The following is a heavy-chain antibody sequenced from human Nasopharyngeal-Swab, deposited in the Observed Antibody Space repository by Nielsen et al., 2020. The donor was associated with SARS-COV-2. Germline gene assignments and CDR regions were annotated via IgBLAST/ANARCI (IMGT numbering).Heavy chain of an antibody. V-gene: IGHV4-34*01. D-gene: IGHD3-22*01. Sequence: SETLSLTCAVYGGSLNNYWWSWIRQTPGKGLEWIGEIYHRGTTNYNPSLKSRVTISADTSKNQFSLNLSSVTAADTAVYYCARGLVDVNMILVVIGFSYWLDSWGQGTLVTVSS. CDR3: ARGLVDVNMILVVIGFSYWLDS. CDR1: GGSLNNYW. CDR2: IYHRGTT. J-gene: IGHJ5*01.